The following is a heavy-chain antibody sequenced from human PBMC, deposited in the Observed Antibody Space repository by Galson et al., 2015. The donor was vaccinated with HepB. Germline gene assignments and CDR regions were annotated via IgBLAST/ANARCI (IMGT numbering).Heavy chain of an antibody. J-gene: IGHJ3*02. D-gene: IGHD3-10*01. Sequence: SLRLSCAASGFTFSSYSMNWVRQAPGKGLEWVSSISSSSSYIYYADSVKGRFTISRDNAKNSLYLQMNSLRAEDTAVYYCARGPRGAQTLDAFDIWGQGTMVTVSS. CDR2: ISSSSSYI. CDR3: ARGPRGAQTLDAFDI. V-gene: IGHV3-21*01. CDR1: GFTFSSYS.